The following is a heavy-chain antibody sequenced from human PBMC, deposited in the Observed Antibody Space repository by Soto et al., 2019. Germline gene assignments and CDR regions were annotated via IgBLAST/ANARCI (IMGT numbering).Heavy chain of an antibody. CDR2: IIPIFGTA. D-gene: IGHD6-13*01. CDR3: ARDHYSYSSSWYDYYYYYGMDV. V-gene: IGHV1-69*12. CDR1: GGTFSSYA. Sequence: QVQLVQSGAEVKKPGSSVKVSCKASGGTFSSYAISWVRQAPGQGLEWMGGIIPIFGTANYAQKFQGRVTITADESTSTDYMELSSLRSEDTAVYYCARDHYSYSSSWYDYYYYYGMDVWGQGTTVTVSS. J-gene: IGHJ6*02.